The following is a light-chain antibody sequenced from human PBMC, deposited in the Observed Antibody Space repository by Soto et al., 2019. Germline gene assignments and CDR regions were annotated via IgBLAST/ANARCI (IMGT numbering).Light chain of an antibody. CDR1: QSVSSSY. CDR2: GAS. V-gene: IGKV3-20*01. CDR3: QQYGSSPPWT. Sequence: EIVLTQSPGTLSLPAGERATLSCRASQSVSSSYLAWYQQKPGQAPRLLIYGASSRATGIPDRFSGSGSGTDFTLTISRLEPEDFGVYYCQQYGSSPPWTFGQGTKVEIK. J-gene: IGKJ1*01.